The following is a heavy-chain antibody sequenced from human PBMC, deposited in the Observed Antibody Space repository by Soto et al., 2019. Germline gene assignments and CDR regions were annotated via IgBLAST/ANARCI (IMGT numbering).Heavy chain of an antibody. CDR3: AKPLIRSYGRFGGNWFXP. V-gene: IGHV3-9*01. CDR2: ISWNSGSI. D-gene: IGHD5-18*01. J-gene: IGHJ5*02. Sequence: LGGSLRLSCAASGFTFDAYSMHWVRQAPGKGMEWVSGISWNSGSIGYADSVKGRFTISRDDAKNSLYLQMNSPRAEDTALYYCAKPLIRSYGRFGGNWFXPWGQGTLVTVPS. CDR1: GFTFDAYS.